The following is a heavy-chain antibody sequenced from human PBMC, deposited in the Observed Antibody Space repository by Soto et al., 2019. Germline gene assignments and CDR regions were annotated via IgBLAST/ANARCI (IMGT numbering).Heavy chain of an antibody. CDR2: IYYSGST. J-gene: IGHJ6*03. Sequence: SETLSLTCTVSGGSISSYYWSWIRQPPGKGLEWIGYIYYSGSTNYNPSLKSRVTISVDTSKNRFSLKLSSVTAADTAVYYCARVKRRVVPAAMLDYYYMDVWGKGTTVTVSS. D-gene: IGHD2-2*01. V-gene: IGHV4-59*08. CDR1: GGSISSYY. CDR3: ARVKRRVVPAAMLDYYYMDV.